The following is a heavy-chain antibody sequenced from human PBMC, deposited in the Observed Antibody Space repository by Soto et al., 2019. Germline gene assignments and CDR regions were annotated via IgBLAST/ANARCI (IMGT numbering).Heavy chain of an antibody. Sequence: PSETLSLTCTVSGGAICGYYWTWIRQSAGKGLEWIGRIYSSGGTKYNPPLQSRVTMSLDTSKNQFSLRLSSVTAADTAIYYCATRITDFGLLIPPFDPWGQGTQVTVSS. J-gene: IGHJ5*02. CDR1: GGAICGYY. D-gene: IGHD3-3*01. CDR3: ATRITDFGLLIPPFDP. V-gene: IGHV4-4*07. CDR2: IYSSGGT.